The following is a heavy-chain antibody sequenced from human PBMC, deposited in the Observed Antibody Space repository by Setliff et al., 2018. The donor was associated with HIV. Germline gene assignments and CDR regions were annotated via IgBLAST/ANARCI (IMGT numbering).Heavy chain of an antibody. Sequence: SETLSLTCDVSGVSISKNRNGWSWVRHPPGKGREWIGEIYFNLQTNYNPAFKSRVSMGLDNAKDQFSLRLTSVTAADTAIYYCTRDWWAYGLMGSWGQGMLVTVSS. V-gene: IGHV4-4*02. J-gene: IGHJ5*02. CDR1: GVSISKNRNG. CDR3: TRDWWAYGLMGS. D-gene: IGHD2-15*01. CDR2: IYFNLQT.